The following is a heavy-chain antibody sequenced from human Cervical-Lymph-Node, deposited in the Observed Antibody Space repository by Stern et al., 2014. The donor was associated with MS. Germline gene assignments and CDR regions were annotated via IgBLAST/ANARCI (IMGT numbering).Heavy chain of an antibody. CDR2: IIPIIGTA. D-gene: IGHD3-10*01. V-gene: IGHV1-69*01. Sequence: VHLVESGAEVQKPGSSVKVSCRASGGTFSSSDISWVRQAPGQGLEWMGGIIPIIGTANYAQKYQGRVTITGDESTSTAYMELSSLRSEDTAIYYCALGGFGHYFEYWGQGTLVTVSS. CDR3: ALGGFGHYFEY. CDR1: GGTFSSSD. J-gene: IGHJ4*02.